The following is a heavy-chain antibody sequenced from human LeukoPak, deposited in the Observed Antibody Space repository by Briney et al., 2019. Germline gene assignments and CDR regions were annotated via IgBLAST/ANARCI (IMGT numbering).Heavy chain of an antibody. CDR3: ARTTGTFDY. CDR2: IYYGGNT. D-gene: IGHD1-1*01. V-gene: IGHV4-38-2*01. Sequence: PSETLSLTCAVSGYSISSGYYWGWIRQPPGMGLEWIGSIYYGGNTYYNPSLKSRVTISEDTPKNQFSLKLSSVTAADTAVYYCARTTGTFDYWGQGTLVTVSS. CDR1: GYSISSGYY. J-gene: IGHJ4*02.